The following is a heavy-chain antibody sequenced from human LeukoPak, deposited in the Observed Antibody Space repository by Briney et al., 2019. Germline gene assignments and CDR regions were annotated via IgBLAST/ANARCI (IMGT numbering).Heavy chain of an antibody. Sequence: GGSLRLSCAASGFTFSSYGMHWVRQAPGKGLEWVAVVWYDGSKTYSADSVKGRITISRDDSKNTLYLQMNSLRAEDTAVYYCARGVDYYDSSGTIDYWGQGTLVTVSS. CDR2: VWYDGSKT. CDR3: ARGVDYYDSSGTIDY. V-gene: IGHV3-33*01. D-gene: IGHD3-22*01. CDR1: GFTFSSYG. J-gene: IGHJ4*02.